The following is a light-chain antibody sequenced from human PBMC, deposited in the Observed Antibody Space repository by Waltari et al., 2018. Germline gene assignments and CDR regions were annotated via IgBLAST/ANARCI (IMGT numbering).Light chain of an antibody. CDR2: LGS. CDR1: QSLLHSNGYNY. Sequence: DIVMTQSPLSLPVTPGEPASISCRSSQSLLHSNGYNYLDWYLQKPGQSPQLLIYLGSNRASGVPDRFRGSGSGTDCTLKISRVEAEDVGVYYCMQALQTPLFTFGPGTKVDIK. V-gene: IGKV2-28*01. J-gene: IGKJ3*01. CDR3: MQALQTPLFT.